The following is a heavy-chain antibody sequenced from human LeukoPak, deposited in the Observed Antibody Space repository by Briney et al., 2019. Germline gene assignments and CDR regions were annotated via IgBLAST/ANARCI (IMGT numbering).Heavy chain of an antibody. Sequence: SETLSLTCAVYGGSFSGYYWSWIRQPPGKGLEWIGESNHSGSTNYNPSLKSRVTISVDTSKNQFSLKLSSVTAADTAVYYCARDSVTIFGVVITDVWGKGTTVTVSS. V-gene: IGHV4-34*01. D-gene: IGHD3-3*01. CDR2: SNHSGST. CDR3: ARDSVTIFGVVITDV. CDR1: GGSFSGYY. J-gene: IGHJ6*04.